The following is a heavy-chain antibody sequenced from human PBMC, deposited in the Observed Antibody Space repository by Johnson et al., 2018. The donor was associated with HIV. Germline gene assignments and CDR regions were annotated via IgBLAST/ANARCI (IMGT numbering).Heavy chain of an antibody. V-gene: IGHV3-49*03. J-gene: IGHJ3*02. CDR1: GFTFGDYA. D-gene: IGHD3-16*01. Sequence: VQLVESGGDLVQPGRSLRLSCTASGFTFGDYAMSWFRQAPGKGLEWVGFIRSEAYGGTTDYAASVKGRGTISRDDSESIAYLEMNSLKTEDTAVYYCAVSYRLSGGEDAFDIWGQGTMVTVSS. CDR3: AVSYRLSGGEDAFDI. CDR2: IRSEAYGGTT.